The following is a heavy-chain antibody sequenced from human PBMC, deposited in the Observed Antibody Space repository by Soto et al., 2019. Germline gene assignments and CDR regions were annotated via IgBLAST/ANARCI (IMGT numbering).Heavy chain of an antibody. V-gene: IGHV4-59*01. J-gene: IGHJ3*01. Sequence: QVQLQESGPGLVKPSETLSLTCTVSDGSISSYYWSWIRQPPGKGLEWIGYIYYSGSTNYNPSRKSRVTISVDSSKIQFALMLSSVTAADTAVYCGARVWGWAFDFWGQGTMGTVSS. CDR3: ARVWGWAFDF. CDR2: IYYSGST. CDR1: DGSISSYY. D-gene: IGHD7-27*01.